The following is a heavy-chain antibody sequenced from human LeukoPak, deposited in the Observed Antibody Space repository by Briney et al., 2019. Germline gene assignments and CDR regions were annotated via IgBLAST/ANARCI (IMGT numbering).Heavy chain of an antibody. CDR3: ARNSSTVVVVAATPRKQGFDY. D-gene: IGHD2-15*01. Sequence: PSETLSLTCTASGGSISSGRYSWGWIRQPPGKGLEWIGSIYNSGSTYYNPSLKSRVTISVDMSKNQFSLRLTSVTAADTAVYYCARNSSTVVVVAATPRKQGFDYWGQGTLVTVSS. CDR2: IYNSGST. CDR1: GGSISSGRYS. V-gene: IGHV4-39*01. J-gene: IGHJ4*02.